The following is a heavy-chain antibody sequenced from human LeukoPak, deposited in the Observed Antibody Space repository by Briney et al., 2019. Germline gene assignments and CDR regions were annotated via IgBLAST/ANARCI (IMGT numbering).Heavy chain of an antibody. D-gene: IGHD3-10*01. J-gene: IGHJ3*02. CDR2: IRSKAYGGTT. V-gene: IGHV3-49*03. Sequence: GGSLRLSCTASGFTFGDYAMSWFRQAPGKGLEWVGFIRSKAYGGTTEYAASVKGRFTISRDDSKSIAYLQMNSPKTEDTAVYYCTRDTVPRVLLWFGELAKGAFDIWGQGTMVTVSS. CDR1: GFTFGDYA. CDR3: TRDTVPRVLLWFGELAKGAFDI.